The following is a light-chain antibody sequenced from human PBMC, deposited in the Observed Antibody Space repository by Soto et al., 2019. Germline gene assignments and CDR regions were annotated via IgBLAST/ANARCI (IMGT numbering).Light chain of an antibody. CDR2: GAS. CDR1: QGVSRK. CDR3: QHNNGYSWT. J-gene: IGKJ1*01. Sequence: DIVMTQSPATLSVAPGERVTFSCRASQGVSRKLAWYQHKPGQAPRLLISGASTGATGIPARFSGSGSGTEFTLTISSLQPDDFATYYCQHNNGYSWTFGQGTKVDIK. V-gene: IGKV3-15*01.